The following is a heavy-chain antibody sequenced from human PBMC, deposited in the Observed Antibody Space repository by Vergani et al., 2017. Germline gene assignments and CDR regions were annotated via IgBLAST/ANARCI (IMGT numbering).Heavy chain of an antibody. V-gene: IGHV3-30*02. CDR2: IRYDGSNK. J-gene: IGHJ4*02. CDR1: GFTFSSYG. D-gene: IGHD2-21*01. Sequence: QVQLVESGGGVVQPGRSLRLSCAASGFTFSSYGMHWVRQAPGKGLEWVAFIRYDGSNKYYADSVKGRFTISRDNSKNTLYLQMNSLKTEDTAVYYCTTDSMVVIAIWVGDYWGQGTLVTVSS. CDR3: TTDSMVVIAIWVGDY.